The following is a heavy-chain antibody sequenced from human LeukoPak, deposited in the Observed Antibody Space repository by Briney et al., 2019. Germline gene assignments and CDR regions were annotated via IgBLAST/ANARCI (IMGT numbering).Heavy chain of an antibody. Sequence: PGGSLRLSCAASGFTFSDHYMDWVRQAPGKGLEWVGRTRNKANSYTTEYAASVKGRFTISRDDSKNSLYLQMNSLKTEDTAVYYCARGSRGYSGYDYDYYYYSYMDVWGKGTTVTVSS. CDR2: TRNKANSYTT. D-gene: IGHD5-12*01. V-gene: IGHV3-72*01. CDR1: GFTFSDHY. J-gene: IGHJ6*03. CDR3: ARGSRGYSGYDYDYYYYSYMDV.